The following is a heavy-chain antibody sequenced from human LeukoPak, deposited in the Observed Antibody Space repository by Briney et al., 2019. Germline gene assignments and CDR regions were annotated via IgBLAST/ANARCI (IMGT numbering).Heavy chain of an antibody. D-gene: IGHD5-18*01. V-gene: IGHV1-2*02. CDR2: INPNSGGT. CDR3: ARDRTKVDTAMVLGY. J-gene: IGHJ4*02. Sequence: ASVKVSCKASGYTFTGYYMHWVRQAPGQGLEWMGWINPNSGGTNYAQKFQGRVTMTRDTSISTAYMELRSLRSDDTAVYYCARDRTKVDTAMVLGYWGQGTLVTVSS. CDR1: GYTFTGYY.